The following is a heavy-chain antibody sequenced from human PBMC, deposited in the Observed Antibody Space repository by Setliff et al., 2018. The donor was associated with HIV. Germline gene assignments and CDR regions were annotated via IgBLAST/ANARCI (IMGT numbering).Heavy chain of an antibody. J-gene: IGHJ6*03. CDR2: VHKSGNS. CDR1: GGSISVNNYY. V-gene: IGHV4-39*02. Sequence: PSETLSLTCSVSGGSISVNNYYWAVVRQPPGKGLEWIGSVHKSGNSYYKPSLKSRATISVDTSENHFSLRLSSVTAADTAVYYCARLDYSNYYSYYIDVWGEGTMVTGSS. D-gene: IGHD4-4*01. CDR3: ARLDYSNYYSYYIDV.